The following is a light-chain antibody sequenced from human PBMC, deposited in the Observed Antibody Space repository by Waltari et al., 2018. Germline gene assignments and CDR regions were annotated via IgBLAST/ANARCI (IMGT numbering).Light chain of an antibody. J-gene: IGKJ2*01. Sequence: DIQMTQSPSSLSASDGDSITITCRASQGIDNYLAWFQQKPGKAPQSLIYAASTLQSGVPSKFSGSGFGTDFTLTINGLQPEDFATYFCQQYDSYPHTFGQGTRLEVK. CDR3: QQYDSYPHT. CDR2: AAS. CDR1: QGIDNY. V-gene: IGKV1-16*02.